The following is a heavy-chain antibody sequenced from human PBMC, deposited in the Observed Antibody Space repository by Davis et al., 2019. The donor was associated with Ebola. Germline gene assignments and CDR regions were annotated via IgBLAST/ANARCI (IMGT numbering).Heavy chain of an antibody. CDR1: GLSLSTYGMG. Sequence: SGPTLVKPTQTLTLTCTFSGLSLSTYGMGVAWIRQPPGQALEWLALIYWDDDKRYSPSLKSRLTITKDTSKNQVVLTITNMDPVDTATYYCAHRRGGSGSYGVGVDVWGKGTTVTVSS. D-gene: IGHD3-10*01. CDR3: AHRRGGSGSYGVGVDV. CDR2: IYWDDDK. V-gene: IGHV2-5*02. J-gene: IGHJ6*04.